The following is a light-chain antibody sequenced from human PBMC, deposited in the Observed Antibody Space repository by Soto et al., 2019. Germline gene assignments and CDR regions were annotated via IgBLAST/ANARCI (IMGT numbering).Light chain of an antibody. V-gene: IGKV3-20*01. CDR2: GAS. CDR1: QSVSSSY. J-gene: IGKJ3*01. Sequence: EIVLTQSPGTLSLSPGERATPSCRASQSVSSSYLAWYQQKPGKAPRLLIYGASSRATGIPDRFSGSGSGTDFTLTISCLEHENFEVYYCQHYVSSLFTFGPMTKGDIK. CDR3: QHYVSSLFT.